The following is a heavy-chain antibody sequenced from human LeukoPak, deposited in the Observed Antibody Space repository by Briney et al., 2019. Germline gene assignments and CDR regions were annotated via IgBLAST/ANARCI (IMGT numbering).Heavy chain of an antibody. CDR2: ISGSGSGGST. J-gene: IGHJ4*02. Sequence: GGSLRLSCAASGFTFSSSAMSWVRQAPGKGLEWVSSISGSGSGGSTYYADSVKGRFTISRDNSKNTLYLQMNSLRAEDTAVYYCARDRSSGVFDYWGQGTLVTVSS. D-gene: IGHD6-19*01. CDR1: GFTFSSSA. CDR3: ARDRSSGVFDY. V-gene: IGHV3-23*01.